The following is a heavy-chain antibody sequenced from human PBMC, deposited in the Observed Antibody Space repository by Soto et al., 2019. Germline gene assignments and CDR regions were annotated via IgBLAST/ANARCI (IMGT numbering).Heavy chain of an antibody. J-gene: IGHJ6*02. Sequence: EVPLVESGGGLVKPGGSLRLSCTASGFSIRTYSMNWVRQAPGKGLEWVSSISSSSSYIYYVDSMKGRFTVSRDNAKNASSLQTNVLRAEDTAVYYGARDRFPRGVYGSNWDYYSFGMDVWGQGTTVTVS. CDR3: ARDRFPRGVYGSNWDYYSFGMDV. V-gene: IGHV3-21*01. D-gene: IGHD1-1*01. CDR1: GFSIRTYS. CDR2: ISSSSSYI.